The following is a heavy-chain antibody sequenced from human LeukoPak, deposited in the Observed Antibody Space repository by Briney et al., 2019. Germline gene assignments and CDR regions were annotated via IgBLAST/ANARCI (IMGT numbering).Heavy chain of an antibody. CDR2: ISGSGGST. CDR1: GFTFSSYA. CDR3: AKDRAYYYGSGSSRPYYYGMDV. V-gene: IGHV3-23*01. Sequence: GGSLRLSCAASGFTFSSYAMSWVRQAPGKGLEWVSAISGSGGSTYYADSVKGRFTISRDNSKNTLYLQMNGLRAEDTAVYYCAKDRAYYYGSGSSRPYYYGMDVWGQGTTVTVSS. D-gene: IGHD3-10*01. J-gene: IGHJ6*02.